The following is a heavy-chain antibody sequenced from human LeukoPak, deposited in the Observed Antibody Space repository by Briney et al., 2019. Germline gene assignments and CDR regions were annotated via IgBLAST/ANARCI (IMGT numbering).Heavy chain of an antibody. CDR2: IWYDGRNK. CDR3: ARLYSSTDGFDP. V-gene: IGHV3-33*01. D-gene: IGHD6-19*01. Sequence: GGSLRLSCAASGFIFSTYGMHWVRQAPGKGLEWVAVIWYDGRNKYYAESLKGRFTISRDNSKNTLYLQMDSLRAEDTAMYYCARLYSSTDGFDPWGQGTLVTVSS. CDR1: GFIFSTYG. J-gene: IGHJ5*02.